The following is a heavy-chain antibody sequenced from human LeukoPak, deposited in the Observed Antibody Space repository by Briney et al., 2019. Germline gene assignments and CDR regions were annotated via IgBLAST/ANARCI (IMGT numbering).Heavy chain of an antibody. Sequence: GGSLRLSCAASGFTFSSYGMHWVRQAPGKGLEWVAVISYDGSNKYYADSVKGRFTISRDNSKNTLYLQMNSLRAEDTAVYYCARARYCSSTSCRTQGGMDVWGQGTTVTVSS. CDR2: ISYDGSNK. D-gene: IGHD2-2*01. CDR1: GFTFSSYG. CDR3: ARARYCSSTSCRTQGGMDV. J-gene: IGHJ6*02. V-gene: IGHV3-30*03.